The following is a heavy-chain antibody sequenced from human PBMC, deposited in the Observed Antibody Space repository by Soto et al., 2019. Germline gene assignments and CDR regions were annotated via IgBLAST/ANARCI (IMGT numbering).Heavy chain of an antibody. CDR2: ISYDGSNK. CDR1: GYTFSSHG. CDR3: AKDQGGYSYGLNGMDV. V-gene: IGHV3-30*18. D-gene: IGHD5-18*01. J-gene: IGHJ6*02. Sequence: QVQLVESGGGVVQPGRSLRLSCAASGYTFSSHGMHWVRQAPGKGLEWLAVISYDGSNKFYADSVKGRFTISRDNSKNTLYLQMNSLRAEDTAVYYCAKDQGGYSYGLNGMDVWGQGTTVTVSS.